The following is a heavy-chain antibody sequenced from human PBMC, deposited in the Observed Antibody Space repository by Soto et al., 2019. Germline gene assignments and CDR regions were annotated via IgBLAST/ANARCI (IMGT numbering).Heavy chain of an antibody. Sequence: SETLSLTCTVSGGSISSGDYYWSWIRQPPGKGLEWIGYIYSSGSTYYNPSLKSQLTISVDTSKNQISMKLSSVTAADTAVYYFSRDVSGDCGGDCYEYNWFDPWGQGTLVTVSS. CDR3: SRDVSGDCGGDCYEYNWFDP. CDR1: GGSISSGDYY. V-gene: IGHV4-30-4*01. D-gene: IGHD2-21*02. J-gene: IGHJ5*02. CDR2: IYSSGST.